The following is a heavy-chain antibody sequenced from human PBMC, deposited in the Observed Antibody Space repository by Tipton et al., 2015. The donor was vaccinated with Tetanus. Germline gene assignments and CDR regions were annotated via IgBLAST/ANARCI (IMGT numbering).Heavy chain of an antibody. D-gene: IGHD3-16*01. Sequence: TLSLTCSVSRGPISSYYWSWIRQPAGKGLEWIGHISNGNPDYSGSLKSRVALSVDTSKNEVSLKLRSVTAADTGVYYCARTWGVWVTSIDAFDIWGQGTKVAVSS. CDR2: ISNGNP. J-gene: IGHJ3*02. CDR3: ARTWGVWVTSIDAFDI. V-gene: IGHV4-4*07. CDR1: RGPISSYY.